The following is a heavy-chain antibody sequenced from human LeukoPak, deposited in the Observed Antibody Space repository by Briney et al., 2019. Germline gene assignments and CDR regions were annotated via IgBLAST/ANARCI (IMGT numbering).Heavy chain of an antibody. V-gene: IGHV3-74*03. Sequence: PGGSLRLSCAASGFTFSSYWMHWVRQAPGKGLVWVSRIKSDGSSTAYAASVKGRFTISRDNAKNTLYLQMNSLRVEDTAVYYCARDSGGCSGGHCYFENWGQGALVTVSS. J-gene: IGHJ4*02. CDR3: ARDSGGCSGGHCYFEN. CDR2: IKSDGSST. D-gene: IGHD2-15*01. CDR1: GFTFSSYW.